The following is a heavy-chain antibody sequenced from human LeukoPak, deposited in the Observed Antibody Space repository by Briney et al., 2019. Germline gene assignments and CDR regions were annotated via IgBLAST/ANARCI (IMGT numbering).Heavy chain of an antibody. CDR1: GGSISSYY. V-gene: IGHV4-59*01. Sequence: PETLSLTCTVSGGSISSYYWSWIRQPPGKGLEWIGYIYYSGSTNYNPSLKSRVTISVDTSKNQFSLKLSSVTAADTAVYYCARRRTATSLPDYWGQGTLVTVSS. D-gene: IGHD1/OR15-1a*01. CDR2: IYYSGST. J-gene: IGHJ4*02. CDR3: ARRRTATSLPDY.